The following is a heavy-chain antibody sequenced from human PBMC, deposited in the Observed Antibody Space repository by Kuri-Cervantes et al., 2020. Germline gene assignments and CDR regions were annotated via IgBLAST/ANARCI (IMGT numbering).Heavy chain of an antibody. CDR1: GFTFSSYS. D-gene: IGHD5-24*01. Sequence: GGSLRLSCAASGFTFSSYSMNWVRQAPGKGLEWVSYISSSSSTIYYADSVKGRFTISRDNAKNSLYLQMNSLRAEDTAVYYCAKEDSRDGYNSFFDYWGQGTLVTVSS. CDR3: AKEDSRDGYNSFFDY. CDR2: ISSSSSTI. V-gene: IGHV3-48*01. J-gene: IGHJ4*02.